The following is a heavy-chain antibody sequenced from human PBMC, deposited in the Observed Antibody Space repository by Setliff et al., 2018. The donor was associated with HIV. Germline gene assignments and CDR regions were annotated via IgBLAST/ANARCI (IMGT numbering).Heavy chain of an antibody. J-gene: IGHJ4*02. D-gene: IGHD3-9*01. CDR2: INHSGST. CDR3: ARGYYDILTGYYYFDY. CDR1: GGSFSGYY. V-gene: IGHV4-34*01. Sequence: SAPLSLTCVVYGGSFSGYYWTWIHQHPGKGLEWIGEINHSGSTKYNPSLKSRVTISVDTSKNQFSLKLSSVTAVDTAVYYCARGYYDILTGYYYFDYLGQGTLVTVSS.